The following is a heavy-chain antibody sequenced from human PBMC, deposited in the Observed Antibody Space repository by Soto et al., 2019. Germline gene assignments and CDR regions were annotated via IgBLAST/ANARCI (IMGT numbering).Heavy chain of an antibody. J-gene: IGHJ5*02. D-gene: IGHD2-2*02. CDR3: ARVKGCSSTSCYNGGEWFDP. CDR2: IKQDGSEK. CDR1: GFTFSSYW. V-gene: IGHV3-7*01. Sequence: GGSLRLSCAASGFTFSSYWMSWVRQAPGKGLEWVANIKQDGSEKYYVDSVKGRFTISRDNAKNSLYLQMNSLRAEDTAVYYCARVKGCSSTSCYNGGEWFDPWGQGTLVTVSS.